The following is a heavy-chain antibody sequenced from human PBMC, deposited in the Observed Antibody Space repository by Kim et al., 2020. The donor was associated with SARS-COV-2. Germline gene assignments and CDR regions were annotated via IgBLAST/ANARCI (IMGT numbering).Heavy chain of an antibody. V-gene: IGHV5-51*01. Sequence: PAFQGQVTISADKSISTAYLQWSSLKASDTAMYYCARAVRDGYNYDYFDYWGQGTLVTVSS. J-gene: IGHJ4*02. CDR3: ARAVRDGYNYDYFDY. D-gene: IGHD5-12*01.